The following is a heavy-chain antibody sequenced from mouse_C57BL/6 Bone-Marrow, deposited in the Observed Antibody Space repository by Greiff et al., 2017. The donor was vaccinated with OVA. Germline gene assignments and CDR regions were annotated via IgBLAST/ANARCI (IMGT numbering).Heavy chain of an antibody. CDR1: GYTFTDYE. D-gene: IGHD2-5*01. CDR3: TRGYSNYYAMDY. CDR2: IDPETGGT. V-gene: IGHV1-15*01. Sequence: QVHVKQSGAKLVRPGASVTLSCKASGYTFTDYEMHWVKQTPVHGLEWIGAIDPETGGTAYNQKFKGKAILTADKSSSTAYMELRSLTSEDSAVYYCTRGYSNYYAMDYWGQGTAVTVSA. J-gene: IGHJ4*01.